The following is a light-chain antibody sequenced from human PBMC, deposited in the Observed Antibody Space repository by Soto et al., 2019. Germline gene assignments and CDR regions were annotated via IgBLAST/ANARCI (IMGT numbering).Light chain of an antibody. CDR3: SSYTSDNTYV. CDR1: SSDVGGYNY. V-gene: IGLV2-14*03. J-gene: IGLJ1*01. CDR2: DVS. Sequence: QSVLTQPASVSESPGQSITISCSGTSSDVGGYNYVSWYQQHPGKAPRVMIYDVSNRPSGISDRFSGSKSGNTATLTISGLQAEDEADYYCSSYTSDNTYVFASGTKLTVL.